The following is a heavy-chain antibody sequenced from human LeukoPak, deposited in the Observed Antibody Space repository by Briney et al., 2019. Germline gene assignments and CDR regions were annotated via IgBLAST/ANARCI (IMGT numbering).Heavy chain of an antibody. V-gene: IGHV3-7*01. D-gene: IGHD4/OR15-4a*01. CDR2: IKQDAGEK. Sequence: PGGSLRLSCAASGFTFNTAWMSWVRQAPGKGLEWVANIKQDAGEKYYVDSVKGRFTVSRDNAKNSLYLQMNSLRAEDTAVYYCARYTTMVEGYFFDHWGQGILVTVSS. CDR1: GFTFNTAW. CDR3: ARYTTMVEGYFFDH. J-gene: IGHJ4*02.